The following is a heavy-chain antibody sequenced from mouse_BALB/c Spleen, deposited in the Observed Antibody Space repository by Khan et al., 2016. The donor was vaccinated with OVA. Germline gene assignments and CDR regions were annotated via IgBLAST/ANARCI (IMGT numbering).Heavy chain of an antibody. J-gene: IGHJ3*01. CDR1: GCTFTDYI. CDR3: ARGGYSVFAY. D-gene: IGHD2-14*01. CDR2: ILPGRDTP. V-gene: IGHV1-77*01. Sequence: VQLQESGPELVKPGASLKVSCKASGCTFTDYIIGWVKQSTRQGLEWIGDILPGRDTPYYNEKLKDKATLTADKSSNTAYMQLSSLTSEESAVYFCARGGYSVFAYWGQGTLVTGSA.